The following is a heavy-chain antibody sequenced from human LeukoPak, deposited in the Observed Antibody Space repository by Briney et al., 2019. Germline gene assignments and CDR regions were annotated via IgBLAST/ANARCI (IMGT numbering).Heavy chain of an antibody. Sequence: SDTLSLTCAVYGRSFSGYYWSWIRQPPGKGLEWIGEINHSGSTNYNPSLKSRVTISVDTSKNHFSLQLRSVTAADTAVYYCARSRRHYITMIVVANNWFDPWGQGTPVTVSS. J-gene: IGHJ5*02. D-gene: IGHD3-22*01. CDR1: GRSFSGYY. CDR2: INHSGST. V-gene: IGHV4-34*01. CDR3: ARSRRHYITMIVVANNWFDP.